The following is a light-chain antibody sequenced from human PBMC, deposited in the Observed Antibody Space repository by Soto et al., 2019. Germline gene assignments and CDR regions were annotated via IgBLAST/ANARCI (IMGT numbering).Light chain of an antibody. Sequence: EIVLTQSPATLSLSPGERATLYCRASPIVTNYLAWYQQKPGQAPRLLIYGAFNRATGIPARFSGSGSGTDFTLTISSLEPEDFAVYYCQQRNIWPPVTFGQGTRLEIK. CDR1: PIVTNY. CDR2: GAF. CDR3: QQRNIWPPVT. J-gene: IGKJ5*01. V-gene: IGKV3-11*01.